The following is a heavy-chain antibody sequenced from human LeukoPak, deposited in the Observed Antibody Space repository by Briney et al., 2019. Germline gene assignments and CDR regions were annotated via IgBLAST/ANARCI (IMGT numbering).Heavy chain of an antibody. D-gene: IGHD3-22*01. J-gene: IGHJ3*02. CDR2: ISGSGRA. CDR3: ARGPYSYDSSGAFDI. V-gene: IGHV4-61*02. CDR1: GDSISSGDYY. Sequence: PSETLSLTCTVSGDSISSGDYYWSWIRQPAGKGLECIGRISGSGRANYNPSRKSRVTISVDTSKNEFSLQLRSVTAADTAVYFCARGPYSYDSSGAFDIWGQGTMVTVSS.